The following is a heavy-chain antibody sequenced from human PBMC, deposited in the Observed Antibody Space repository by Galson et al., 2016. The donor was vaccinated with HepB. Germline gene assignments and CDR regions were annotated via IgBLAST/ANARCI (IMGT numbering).Heavy chain of an antibody. CDR3: ASGVIKPRGDY. D-gene: IGHD1-14*01. Sequence: YLRLSCAAYGGKGRSHWRKGVRQEPGKGRVWGESIKREGSRTSYADFVKGRFTISRDNAKNTLYLQMNSLRGEDTAVYYCASGVIKPRGDYWGQGTVVTVSS. V-gene: IGHV3-74*01. J-gene: IGHJ4*02. CDR1: GGKGRSHW. CDR2: IKREGSRT.